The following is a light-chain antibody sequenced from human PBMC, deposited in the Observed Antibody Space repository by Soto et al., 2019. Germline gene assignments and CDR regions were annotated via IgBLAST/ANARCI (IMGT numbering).Light chain of an antibody. V-gene: IGLV2-14*01. CDR1: SSDVGGYNS. CDR3: NSYRHSTTLV. CDR2: DVS. J-gene: IGLJ1*01. Sequence: QSALTQPASVSESPGQTITISCTGTSSDVGGYNSVSWFQQHPSKAPILIIYDVSHRPSVVCICFSGSKSGNTASLTISGLQAEDEADYYCNSYRHSTTLVFGTGTKVTVL.